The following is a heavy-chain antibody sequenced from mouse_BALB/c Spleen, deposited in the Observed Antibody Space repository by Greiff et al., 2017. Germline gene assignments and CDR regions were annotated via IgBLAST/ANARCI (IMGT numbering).Heavy chain of an antibody. CDR2: ISSGGSYT. Sequence: EVKLMESGGDLVKPGGSLKLSCAASGFTFSSYGMSWVRQTPDKRLEWVATISSGGSYTYYPDSVKGRFTISRDNAKNTLYLQMSSLKSEDTAMYYCARQDYDYDVGPMDYWGQGTSVTVSS. CDR1: GFTFSSYG. V-gene: IGHV5-6*01. D-gene: IGHD2-4*01. CDR3: ARQDYDYDVGPMDY. J-gene: IGHJ4*01.